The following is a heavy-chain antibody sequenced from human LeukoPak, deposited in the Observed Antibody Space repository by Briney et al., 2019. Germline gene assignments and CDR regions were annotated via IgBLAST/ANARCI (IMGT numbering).Heavy chain of an antibody. J-gene: IGHJ4*02. D-gene: IGHD4-17*01. CDR3: AKDLITVTRGPD. V-gene: IGHV3-23*01. Sequence: GGSLRLSCAASGFTFSSYAMSWVRQAPGKGLEWVSVISGSGGSTYYADSVKGRFTVSRDNSKKTLYLQMNSLRAEDTAVYYCAKDLITVTRGPDWGQGTLVTVSS. CDR1: GFTFSSYA. CDR2: ISGSGGST.